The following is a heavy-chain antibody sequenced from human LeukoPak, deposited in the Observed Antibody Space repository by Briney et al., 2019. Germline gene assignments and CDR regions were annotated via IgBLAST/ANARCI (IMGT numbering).Heavy chain of an antibody. CDR1: GFTFRNYW. D-gene: IGHD3-22*01. Sequence: GGSLRLSCAASGFTFRNYWMGWVRQAPGKGLEWVSAISGSGGSTYYADSVKGRFTISRDNSKNTLYLQMNSLRAEDTAVYYCAKDMYYYDSSGHGKTNPIDYWGQGTLVTVSS. CDR3: AKDMYYYDSSGHGKTNPIDY. J-gene: IGHJ4*02. CDR2: ISGSGGST. V-gene: IGHV3-23*01.